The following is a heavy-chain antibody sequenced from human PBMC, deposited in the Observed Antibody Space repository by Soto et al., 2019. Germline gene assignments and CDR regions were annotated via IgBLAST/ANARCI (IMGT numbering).Heavy chain of an antibody. CDR3: ATWIVVASGQYFDY. V-gene: IGHV4-31*03. Sequence: QVQLQESGPGLLKPSQTLSLTCTVSGGSITSGGYYWSWIRQSPGKGLEWIGYIYYDGTTYYSTSLNSRTTISLDTAKNQFSLKLFSVTAADTAVYYCATWIVVASGQYFDYWGHGTLVTVSS. CDR1: GGSITSGGYY. J-gene: IGHJ4*01. D-gene: IGHD2-2*01. CDR2: IYYDGTT.